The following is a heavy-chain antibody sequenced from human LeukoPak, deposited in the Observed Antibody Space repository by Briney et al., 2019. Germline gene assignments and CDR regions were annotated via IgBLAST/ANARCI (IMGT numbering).Heavy chain of an antibody. V-gene: IGHV3-23*01. CDR3: AKGYYEGFDY. CDR2: LSATGGST. D-gene: IGHD3-22*01. CDR1: GFTFSSYA. Sequence: PGGSLRLSCAASGFTFSSYAVTWVRQAPGKGLEWVSSLSATGGSTYYADSVRGRFTISRDNSKNTLYLQMNSLRAEDTAVYYCAKGYYEGFDYWGQGTLVTVSS. J-gene: IGHJ4*02.